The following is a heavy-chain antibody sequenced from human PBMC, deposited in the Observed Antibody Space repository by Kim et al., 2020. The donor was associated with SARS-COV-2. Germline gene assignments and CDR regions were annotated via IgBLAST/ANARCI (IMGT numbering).Heavy chain of an antibody. D-gene: IGHD6-19*01. V-gene: IGHV3-30*18. J-gene: IGHJ6*01. CDR1: GFPFSSYG. CDR2: IPHVGSKK. Sequence: GGSLRLSCAASGFPFSSYGLHWVRQAPGKGLEWMAIIPHVGSKKWYADSVKGRFTFSRDNSKNILYLQMNSLTPEDTAVSYCAKGIAVTGKGFYGLDVWG. CDR3: AKGIAVTGKGFYGLDV.